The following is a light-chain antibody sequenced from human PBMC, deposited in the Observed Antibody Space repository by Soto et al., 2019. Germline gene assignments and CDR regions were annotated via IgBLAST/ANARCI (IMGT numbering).Light chain of an antibody. CDR1: KGIRNF. J-gene: IGKJ3*01. CDR2: AAS. CDR3: QKYSSVPV. Sequence: DIQMTQSPPSLSASVEDRVTITCRAGKGIRNFVAWYQQKPGKAPKLLIYAASTLQSGVPSRFSGSGSGTDFTLTINSLQPEDVATYSCQKYSSVPVFGPGTKVEIK. V-gene: IGKV1-27*01.